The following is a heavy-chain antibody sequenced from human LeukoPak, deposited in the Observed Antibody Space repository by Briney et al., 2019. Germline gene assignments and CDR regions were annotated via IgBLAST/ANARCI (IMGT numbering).Heavy chain of an antibody. CDR3: ARGKGSIAVAGV. J-gene: IGHJ6*02. CDR2: MNPNSGNT. V-gene: IGHV1-8*01. Sequence: APVKVSCKASGYTFTSYDIIWVRQATGQGLEWMGWMNPNSGNTGYAQKFQGRVTMTRNTSISTAYMELSSLRSEDTAVYYCARGKGSIAVAGVWGQGTTVTVSS. CDR1: GYTFTSYD. D-gene: IGHD6-19*01.